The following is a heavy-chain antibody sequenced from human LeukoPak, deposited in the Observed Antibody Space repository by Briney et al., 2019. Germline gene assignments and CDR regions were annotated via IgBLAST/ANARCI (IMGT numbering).Heavy chain of an antibody. D-gene: IGHD6-6*01. Sequence: SETLSLTCAVYGGSFSGYYWSWIRQPPGKGLEWIGEINHSGSTNYNPSLKGRVTISVDTSKNQFSLKLSSVTAADTAVYYCARIQTVAAPPSYYYYGMDVWGQGTTVTVSS. CDR3: ARIQTVAAPPSYYYYGMDV. CDR1: GGSFSGYY. J-gene: IGHJ6*02. V-gene: IGHV4-34*01. CDR2: INHSGST.